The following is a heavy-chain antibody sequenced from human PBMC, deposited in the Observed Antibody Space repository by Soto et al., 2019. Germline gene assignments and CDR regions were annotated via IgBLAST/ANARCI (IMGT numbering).Heavy chain of an antibody. CDR1: GYTFTSYY. J-gene: IGHJ3*02. D-gene: IGHD3-22*01. CDR2: INPSGGST. CDR3: ASYYYDSSGSLGEAFDI. V-gene: IGHV1-46*01. Sequence: ASVKVSCKASGYTFTSYYMHWVRQAPGQGLEWMGIINPSGGSTSYAQKFQGRVTMTRDTSTSTVYMELSSLRSEDTAVYYCASYYYDSSGSLGEAFDIWGQGTMVTVSS.